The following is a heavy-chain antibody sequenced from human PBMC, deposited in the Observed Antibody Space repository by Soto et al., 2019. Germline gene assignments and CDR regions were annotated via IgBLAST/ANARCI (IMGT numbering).Heavy chain of an antibody. CDR2: INGYGHGA. J-gene: IGHJ4*02. CDR1: GSSFTTYG. Sequence: QVQLVQSGAEVRQPGASVKVSCKASGSSFTTYGMSWVRQAPGQGLEYMGWINGYGHGAKYVQRFQGRFSMTTDTSTTTVSLDLRSLTSDDTAVYYCVRDLNGDFYYWGQGTVVIVSP. CDR3: VRDLNGDFYY. V-gene: IGHV1-18*01. D-gene: IGHD3-10*01.